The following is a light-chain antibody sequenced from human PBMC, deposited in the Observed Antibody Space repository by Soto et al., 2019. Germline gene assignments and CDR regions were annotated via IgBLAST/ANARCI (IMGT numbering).Light chain of an antibody. J-gene: IGKJ2*01. CDR2: DAS. Sequence: EIVLTQSRSTLSLSPGERATLSCRASQSVSSYLAWYQQKPGQAPRLLIYDASNRATGIPARFSGSGSGTDFTLTISSLEPEDFAVYYCQQRSNRPLFGQGTKLEIK. CDR3: QQRSNRPL. CDR1: QSVSSY. V-gene: IGKV3-11*01.